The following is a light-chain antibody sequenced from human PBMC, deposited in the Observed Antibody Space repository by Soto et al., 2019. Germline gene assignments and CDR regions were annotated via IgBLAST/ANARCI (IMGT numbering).Light chain of an antibody. Sequence: EIVMTQSPATLSVSPGERATLSCRASQSVSNNLAWYQQKPVQAPRLLIYGASTRATGIPARFSGSGSGTEFTLTISSLPSEDFAVYYCQQYNNWPPLTFGGGHKVELK. CDR1: QSVSNN. V-gene: IGKV3D-15*01. J-gene: IGKJ4*01. CDR3: QQYNNWPPLT. CDR2: GAS.